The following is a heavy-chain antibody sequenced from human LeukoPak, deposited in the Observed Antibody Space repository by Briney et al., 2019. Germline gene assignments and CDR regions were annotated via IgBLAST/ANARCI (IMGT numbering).Heavy chain of an antibody. CDR2: IYYSGST. Sequence: SETLSLTCTVSGGSISSGGYYWSWIRQRPGKGLEWIGYIYYSGSTYYNPSLKSRVTISVDTSKNQFSLKLSSVTAADTAVYYCARRGGSGSYYSIGYWGQGTLVTVSS. CDR3: ARRGGSGSYYSIGY. J-gene: IGHJ4*02. D-gene: IGHD3-10*01. V-gene: IGHV4-31*03. CDR1: GGSISSGGYY.